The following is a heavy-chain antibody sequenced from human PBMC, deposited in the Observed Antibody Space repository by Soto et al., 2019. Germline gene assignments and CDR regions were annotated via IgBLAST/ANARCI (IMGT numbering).Heavy chain of an antibody. V-gene: IGHV3-23*01. CDR2: IRGSGADT. Sequence: EVQLLESGGGLVQPGGSLRLSCAASGFTFSSYGMTWVRQAPGKGLEYVSSIRGSGADTFYADSVKGRFTISRDNSKNTLYRHPNSLSAEDTAIYFCACDPNGDYIGAFDSWGQGSLVTVSS. CDR3: ACDPNGDYIGAFDS. CDR1: GFTFSSYG. J-gene: IGHJ4*02. D-gene: IGHD4-17*01.